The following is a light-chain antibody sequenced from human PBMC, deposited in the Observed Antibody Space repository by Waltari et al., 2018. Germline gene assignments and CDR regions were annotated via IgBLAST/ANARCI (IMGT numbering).Light chain of an antibody. Sequence: QSVLTQPPSVSGAPGQRVTISSSWSSSNIRAGYAVEWYQQLPGTAPKLLIYGNINRLSGVPDRFSGSKSGTSASLAIAGLQTEDEADYYCQSYDKSLRHAVFGGGTQLTVL. CDR1: SSNIRAGYA. J-gene: IGLJ7*01. CDR2: GNI. V-gene: IGLV1-40*01. CDR3: QSYDKSLRHAV.